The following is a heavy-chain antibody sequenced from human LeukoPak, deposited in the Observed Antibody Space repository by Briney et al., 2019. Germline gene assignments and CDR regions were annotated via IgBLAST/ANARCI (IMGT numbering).Heavy chain of an antibody. CDR3: ARDSIAAPGSLDAFDI. CDR1: GGSISSYY. V-gene: IGHV4-4*07. D-gene: IGHD6-13*01. CDR2: IYTSGST. J-gene: IGHJ3*02. Sequence: SETLSLTCTVSGGSISSYYWSWIRQPAGKGLEWIGRIYTSGSTNYNPSLKSRVTMSVDTSKNQFSLKLSSVTAADTAVYYCARDSIAAPGSLDAFDIWGQGTMVTVSS.